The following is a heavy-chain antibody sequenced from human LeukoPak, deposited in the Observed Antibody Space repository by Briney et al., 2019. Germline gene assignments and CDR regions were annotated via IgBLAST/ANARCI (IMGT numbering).Heavy chain of an antibody. J-gene: IGHJ4*02. CDR2: IYYSGST. V-gene: IGHV4-59*01. D-gene: IGHD3-22*01. CDR3: AGGEYDSSGYYTLLDY. Sequence: SETLSLTCTVSGGSISSYYWSWIRQPPGKGLEWIGYIYYSGSTNYNPSLKSRVTISVDTSKNQFSLKLSSVTAADTAVYYCAGGEYDSSGYYTLLDYWGQGTVVTVSS. CDR1: GGSISSYY.